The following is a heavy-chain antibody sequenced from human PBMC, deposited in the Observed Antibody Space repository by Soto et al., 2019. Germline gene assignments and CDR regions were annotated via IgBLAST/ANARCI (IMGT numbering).Heavy chain of an antibody. D-gene: IGHD6-19*01. CDR3: ARDLYYSSGRYFDHDAFDI. Sequence: QVQLVQSGADVKKPGASVKVSCKASGYNFTSYGISWVRQAPGQGLEWMGWISPHNDRTKYARRFQDRVTMTNETPTSPVYMELGSLRSDDTAVYYCARDLYYSSGRYFDHDAFDIWGQGTVVTVSS. V-gene: IGHV1-18*01. CDR1: GYNFTSYG. J-gene: IGHJ3*02. CDR2: ISPHNDRT.